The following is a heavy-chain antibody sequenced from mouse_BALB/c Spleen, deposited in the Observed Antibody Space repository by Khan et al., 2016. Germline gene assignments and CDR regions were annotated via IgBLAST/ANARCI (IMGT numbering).Heavy chain of an antibody. CDR2: ISYSGKS. D-gene: IGHD2-12*01. CDR1: GDSITSGY. CDR3: ARYLQHTCNTYDTRDY. V-gene: IGHV3-8*02. Sequence: VQLQQPGPRPVKPSQTLSLTCSVTGDSITSGYWNWIRNFPGNKLEYMGYISYSGKSYYNPSLKSRISINRDTSKNQYYLQMTSVTTEDTATYHCARYLQHTCNTYDTRDYWGQGASVNVS. J-gene: IGHJ4*01.